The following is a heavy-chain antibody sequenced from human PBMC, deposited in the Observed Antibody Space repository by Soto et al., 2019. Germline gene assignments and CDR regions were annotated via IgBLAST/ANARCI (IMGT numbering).Heavy chain of an antibody. Sequence: GGSLRLSCAASGFTFSSYGMHWVRQAPGKGLEWVAVIWYDGSNKYYADSVKGRFTISRDNSKNTLYLQMNSLRAEDTAVYYCARDPSIKIMITFGGVDDAFDIWGQGTMVTVSS. CDR3: ARDPSIKIMITFGGVDDAFDI. CDR1: GFTFSSYG. J-gene: IGHJ3*02. V-gene: IGHV3-33*01. CDR2: IWYDGSNK. D-gene: IGHD3-16*01.